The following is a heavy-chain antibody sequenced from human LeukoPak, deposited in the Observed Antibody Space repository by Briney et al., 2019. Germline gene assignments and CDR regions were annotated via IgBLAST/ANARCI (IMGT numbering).Heavy chain of an antibody. CDR2: INPGGGST. CDR3: ARKSGWLADY. D-gene: IGHD6-19*01. CDR1: GYTFISYY. Sequence: ASVKVSCKASGYTFISYYIHWVRQAPGQGLEWMGIINPGGGSTTYAQKFQGRVTMTRDTSTSTVYMELSSLRSEDTAIYYCARKSGWLADYWGQGTLVTVSS. J-gene: IGHJ4*02. V-gene: IGHV1-46*01.